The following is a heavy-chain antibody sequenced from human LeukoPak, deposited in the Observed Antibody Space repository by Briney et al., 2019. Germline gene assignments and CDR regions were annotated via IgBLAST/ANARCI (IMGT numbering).Heavy chain of an antibody. D-gene: IGHD2-2*01. Sequence: GRSLRLSCAASGFTFDDYAMHWVRQAPGKGPEWVSGISWNSGSIGYADSVKGRFTISRDNAKNSLYLQMNSLRAEDTALYYCAKRDQLLRGAFDIWGQGTMVTVSS. V-gene: IGHV3-9*01. CDR1: GFTFDDYA. J-gene: IGHJ3*02. CDR2: ISWNSGSI. CDR3: AKRDQLLRGAFDI.